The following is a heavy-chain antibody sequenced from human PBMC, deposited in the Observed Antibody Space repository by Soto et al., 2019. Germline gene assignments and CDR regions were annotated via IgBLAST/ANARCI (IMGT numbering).Heavy chain of an antibody. CDR2: IYWDDDK. CDR1: GFSLSTSGVG. J-gene: IGHJ4*02. CDR3: AHRTSYTAYGDYQDYFAY. D-gene: IGHD4-17*01. V-gene: IGHV2-5*02. Sequence: QITLKESGPTLVKPTQTLTLTCTFSGFSLSTSGVGVGWIRQPPGKALEWLALIYWDDDKRYSPSLKSRLTITKDPAKNQVVLTMPNMDPVDTATYYCAHRTSYTAYGDYQDYFAYWGQGTLVTVSS.